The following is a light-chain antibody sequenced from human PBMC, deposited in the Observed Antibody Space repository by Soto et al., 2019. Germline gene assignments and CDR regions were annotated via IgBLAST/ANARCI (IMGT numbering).Light chain of an antibody. J-gene: IGLJ3*02. V-gene: IGLV2-14*01. CDR2: EVS. CDR3: SSYTSSSTRV. CDR1: TSDVGGYNY. Sequence: QSALTQPASVSGSPGQSITISCTGTTSDVGGYNYVSWYQQHPGKAPKLMIYEVSNRPSGVSNRFSGSNSGNTASLTISGLQADDEDDYYCSSYTSSSTRVFGGGTKLTVL.